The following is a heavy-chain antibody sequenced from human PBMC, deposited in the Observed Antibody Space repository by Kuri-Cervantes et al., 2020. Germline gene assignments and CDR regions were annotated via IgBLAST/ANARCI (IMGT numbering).Heavy chain of an antibody. V-gene: IGHV3-30-3*01. D-gene: IGHD4-23*01. Sequence: GESLKISCAASGFTFSSYATHWVRQAPGKGLEWVAVISYDGSNKYYADSVKGRFTISRDNSKNTLYLQMNSLRAEDTAVYYCARAVVTHFDYWGQGTLVTVSS. J-gene: IGHJ4*02. CDR3: ARAVVTHFDY. CDR1: GFTFSSYA. CDR2: ISYDGSNK.